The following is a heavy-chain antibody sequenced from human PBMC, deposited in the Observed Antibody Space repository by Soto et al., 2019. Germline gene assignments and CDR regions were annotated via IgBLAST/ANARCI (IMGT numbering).Heavy chain of an antibody. D-gene: IGHD2-15*01. Sequence: QVQLVQSGAEVKKPGSSVTVSCKASGDTFNSYAVSWVRQAPGQGLEWMGVLIPVFGTRNYAQKFQGRLTVGADDSTSTICMELRSVRSGDTAVYYCAGDWECTGGSCVRRGGWFDPWGQGTLVTVSS. CDR2: LIPVFGTR. J-gene: IGHJ5*02. CDR1: GDTFNSYA. V-gene: IGHV1-69*12. CDR3: AGDWECTGGSCVRRGGWFDP.